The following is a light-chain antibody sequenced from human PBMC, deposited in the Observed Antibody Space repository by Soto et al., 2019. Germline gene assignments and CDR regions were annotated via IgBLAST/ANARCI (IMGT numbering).Light chain of an antibody. CDR1: QSISSW. Sequence: DIQMTQSPPTLSASVGDRVTITCRASQSISSWLAWYQQRPGKAPNLLIYDVSSLESGVTSRFSGSGSGTEFTLTISSLQPDDFATYYCQQYTNYPWTFGQGTNVEIK. J-gene: IGKJ1*01. CDR3: QQYTNYPWT. CDR2: DVS. V-gene: IGKV1-5*01.